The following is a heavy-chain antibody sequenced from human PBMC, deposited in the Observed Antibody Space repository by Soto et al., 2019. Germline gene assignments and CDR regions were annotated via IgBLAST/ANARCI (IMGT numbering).Heavy chain of an antibody. D-gene: IGHD6-13*01. CDR2: INHSGST. Sequence: PSETLSLTCAVYGGSFSGYYWSWIRQPPGKGLEWIGEINHSGSTNYNPSLKSRVTISVDTSKNQFSLKLSSVTAADTAVYYCARQLATLNFDYWGQGTLVTVSS. V-gene: IGHV4-34*01. CDR1: GGSFSGYY. J-gene: IGHJ4*02. CDR3: ARQLATLNFDY.